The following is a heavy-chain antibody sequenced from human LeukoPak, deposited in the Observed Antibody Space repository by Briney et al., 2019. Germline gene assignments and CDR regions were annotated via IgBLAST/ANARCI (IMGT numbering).Heavy chain of an antibody. CDR3: ARDEIVVVPAAMYYYYYGMDV. V-gene: IGHV3-48*03. CDR2: ISSSGSTI. J-gene: IGHJ6*04. CDR1: GFTFSSYE. Sequence: GGSLRLSCAASGFTFSSYEMNWVRQAPGKGLEWVSYISSSGSTIYYADSVKGRFTISRDNAKNPLYLQMNSLRAEDTAVYYCARDEIVVVPAAMYYYYYGMDVWGKGTTVTVSS. D-gene: IGHD2-2*01.